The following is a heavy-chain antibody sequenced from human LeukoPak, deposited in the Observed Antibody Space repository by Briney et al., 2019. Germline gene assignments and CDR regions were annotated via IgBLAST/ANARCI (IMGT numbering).Heavy chain of an antibody. CDR2: IYHSEST. J-gene: IGHJ4*02. CDR3: AGGPSAAAV. D-gene: IGHD6-13*01. Sequence: SETLSLTCVVSGGSITSGGYSCSWIRQPPGKGLEWIGYIYHSESTYYNPSLKSRVTISVDRSRNQFSLRLSSVTAADTAVYYCAGGPSAAAVWGQGTLVTVSS. V-gene: IGHV4-30-2*01. CDR1: GGSITSGGYS.